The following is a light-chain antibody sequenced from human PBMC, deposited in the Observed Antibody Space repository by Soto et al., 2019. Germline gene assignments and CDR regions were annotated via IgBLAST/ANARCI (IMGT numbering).Light chain of an antibody. CDR3: QQGHTWPLT. Sequence: DIQMTQSPSSVSASVGDRVTITCRATQGLSDSLAWYQQKPGKAPKLLISVTSRLQSGVPSRLSGSASGTDFTLTIDRLQPEDLATYYCQQGHTWPLTFGQGTRLE. J-gene: IGKJ5*01. CDR2: VTS. V-gene: IGKV1-12*01. CDR1: QGLSDS.